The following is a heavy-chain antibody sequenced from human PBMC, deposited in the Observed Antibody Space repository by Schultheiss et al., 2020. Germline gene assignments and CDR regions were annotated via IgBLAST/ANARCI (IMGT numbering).Heavy chain of an antibody. J-gene: IGHJ4*02. D-gene: IGHD6-6*01. Sequence: GESLKISCAASGFTFSNAWMSWVRQAPGKGLEWVSAISSSSSYIYYADSVKGRFTISRDNAKNSLYLQMNSLRAEDTAVYYCVNGEDASSSSDLDYWGQGTLVTVSS. CDR2: ISSSSSYI. CDR3: VNGEDASSSSDLDY. V-gene: IGHV3-21*01. CDR1: GFTFSNAW.